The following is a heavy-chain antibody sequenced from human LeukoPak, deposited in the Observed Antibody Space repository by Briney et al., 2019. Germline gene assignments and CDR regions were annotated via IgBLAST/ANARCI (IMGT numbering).Heavy chain of an antibody. CDR3: ARDKQEWLRLGAHY. V-gene: IGHV3-11*01. D-gene: IGHD5-12*01. J-gene: IGHJ4*02. Sequence: GGSLRLSCAASGFTFSDYYMSWIRQAPGKGLEWVSYISSSGSTLYYADSVKGRFTISRDNAKNSLYLQMNSLRAEDTAVYYCARDKQEWLRLGAHYWGQGTLVTVSS. CDR1: GFTFSDYY. CDR2: ISSSGSTL.